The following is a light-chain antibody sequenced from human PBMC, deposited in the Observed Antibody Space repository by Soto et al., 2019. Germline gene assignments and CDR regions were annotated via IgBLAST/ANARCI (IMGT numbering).Light chain of an antibody. CDR1: SSDVGGYNY. CDR3: SSYTSSSTVV. Sequence: QSALTQPASVSGSPGQSITISCTGTSSDVGGYNYVCWYQQHPGKVPKLIIHDVSNRPSGVSNRFSGSKSGNTASLSISGLQVEDEADYYCSSYTSSSTVVFGGGTKLTVL. V-gene: IGLV2-14*01. J-gene: IGLJ3*02. CDR2: DVS.